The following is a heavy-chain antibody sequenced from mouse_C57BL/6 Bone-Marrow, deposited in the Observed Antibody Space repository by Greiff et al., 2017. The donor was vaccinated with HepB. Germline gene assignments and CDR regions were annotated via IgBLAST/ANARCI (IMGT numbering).Heavy chain of an antibody. D-gene: IGHD2-4*01. CDR1: GYTFTDYN. CDR3: ERRGSPSIRYFDG. J-gene: IGHJ1*03. V-gene: IGHV1-22*01. Sequence: EVQLKESGPELVKPGASVKMSCKASGYTFTDYNMHWVKQSHGKSLEWIGYINPNNGGTSYNQKFKGKATLTVNKSSSTAYMELRSLTSEDSAVYDCERRGSPSIRYFDGWGTGTTVTVSS. CDR2: INPNNGGT.